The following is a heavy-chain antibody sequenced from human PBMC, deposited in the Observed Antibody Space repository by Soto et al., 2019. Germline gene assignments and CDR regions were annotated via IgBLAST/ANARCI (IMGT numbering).Heavy chain of an antibody. CDR1: GFTFSSYG. V-gene: IGHV3-30*18. CDR2: ISYDGSNK. Sequence: QVQLVESGGGVVQPGRSLRLSCAASGFTFSSYGMHWVRQAPGKGLEWVAVISYDGSNKYYADSVKGRFTISRDNSKNALYLQMNSLRAEDTAVYYCAKDTELDSSGHWWELNWYFDLWGRGTLVTVSS. J-gene: IGHJ2*01. D-gene: IGHD3-22*01. CDR3: AKDTELDSSGHWWELNWYFDL.